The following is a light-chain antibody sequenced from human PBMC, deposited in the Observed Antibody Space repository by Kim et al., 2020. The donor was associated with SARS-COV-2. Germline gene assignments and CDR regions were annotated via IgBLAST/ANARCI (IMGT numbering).Light chain of an antibody. V-gene: IGLV3-21*03. J-gene: IGLJ2*01. CDR1: EIGYKS. CDR3: QVWDTGTDHRDRAV. Sequence: SYELTQPPSVSVAPGKTAYLTCGGHEIGYKSVHWYQQKPGQAPVLVVHDDTDRPSGIPERFSGSSSLDTATLTITRVEAGDEADYFCQVWDTGTDHRDRAVFGGGTQLTVL. CDR2: DDT.